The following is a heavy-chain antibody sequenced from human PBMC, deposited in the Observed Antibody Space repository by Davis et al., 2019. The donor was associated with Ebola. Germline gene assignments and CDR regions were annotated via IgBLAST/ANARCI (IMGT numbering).Heavy chain of an antibody. CDR1: GGTFSSYA. J-gene: IGHJ4*02. V-gene: IGHV1-18*01. D-gene: IGHD4-23*01. CDR3: ARDVRVTPIDY. Sequence: ASVKVSCKTSGGTFSSYAINWVRQAPGQGLEWMGWISAYNGNTNYAQKLQGRVTMTTDTSTSTAYMELRSLRSDDTAVYYCARDVRVTPIDYWGQGTLVTVSS. CDR2: ISAYNGNT.